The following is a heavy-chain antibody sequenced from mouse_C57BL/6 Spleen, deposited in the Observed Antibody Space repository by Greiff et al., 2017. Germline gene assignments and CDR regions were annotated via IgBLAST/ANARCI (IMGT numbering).Heavy chain of an antibody. CDR2: INPNYGTT. J-gene: IGHJ2*01. V-gene: IGHV1-39*01. CDR1: GYSFTDYN. D-gene: IGHD1-1*02. Sequence: EVKLMESGPELVKPGASVKISCKASGYSFTDYNMNWVKQSNGKSLEWIGVINPNYGTTSYNQKFKGKATLTVDQSSSTAYMQLNSLTSEDSAVYYCARSRKSLILGIWCFDYWGQGTTLTVSS. CDR3: ARSRKSLILGIWCFDY.